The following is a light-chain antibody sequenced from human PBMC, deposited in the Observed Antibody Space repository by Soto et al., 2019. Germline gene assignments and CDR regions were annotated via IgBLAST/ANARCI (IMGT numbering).Light chain of an antibody. Sequence: PGERATLSCRASQTFGNTFLAWYQQKPGHAPRLLIYGASSRATGIPDRISGSGSGTDFTLTISRLEPEDFAVYFCQQYGSSPYTFGQGTKLEIK. J-gene: IGKJ2*01. CDR2: GAS. CDR1: QTFGNTF. V-gene: IGKV3-20*01. CDR3: QQYGSSPYT.